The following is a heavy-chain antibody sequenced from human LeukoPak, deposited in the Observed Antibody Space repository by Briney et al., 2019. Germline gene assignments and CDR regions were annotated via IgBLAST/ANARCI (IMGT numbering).Heavy chain of an antibody. CDR3: ARDQGTWWFDP. CDR2: IYYRGST. V-gene: IGHV4-59*01. Sequence: SETLSLTCTVSGGSISSYYWSWIRQPPGKGLEWIGYIYYRGSTNYNPSLKSRVTISVDTSKNQFSLKLSSVTAADTALYYSARDQGTWWFDPWGQGTLVTVSS. CDR1: GGSISSYY. J-gene: IGHJ5*02. D-gene: IGHD3-10*01.